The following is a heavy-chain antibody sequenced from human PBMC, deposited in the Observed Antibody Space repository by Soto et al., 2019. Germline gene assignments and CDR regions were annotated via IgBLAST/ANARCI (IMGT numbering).Heavy chain of an antibody. CDR3: ARDPWSSRYDFWSGYWNY. CDR2: ISAYNGNT. Sequence: QVQLVQSGAEVKKPGASVKVSCKASGYTFTSYGISWVRQAPGQGLEWMGWISAYNGNTKYAQKLQGRVTMTTDTSTSTAYMELRSLRSDDTAVYYCARDPWSSRYDFWSGYWNYWGQGTLVTVSS. V-gene: IGHV1-18*01. J-gene: IGHJ4*02. CDR1: GYTFTSYG. D-gene: IGHD3-3*01.